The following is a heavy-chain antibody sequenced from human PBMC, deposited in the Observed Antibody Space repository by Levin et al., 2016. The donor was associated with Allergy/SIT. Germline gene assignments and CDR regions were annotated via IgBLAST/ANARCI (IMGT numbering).Heavy chain of an antibody. Sequence: WIRQPPGKGLEWVSVIYSGGSTYYADSVKGRFTISRDNSKNTLYLQMNSLRAEDTAVYYCASSEKASGGGLGYWGQGTLVTVSS. J-gene: IGHJ4*02. CDR2: IYSGGST. V-gene: IGHV3-66*01. CDR3: ASSEKASGGGLGY. D-gene: IGHD1-26*01.